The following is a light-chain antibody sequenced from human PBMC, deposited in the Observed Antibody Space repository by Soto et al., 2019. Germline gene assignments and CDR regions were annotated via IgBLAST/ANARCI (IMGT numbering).Light chain of an antibody. V-gene: IGKV1-39*01. Sequence: DIQMTQSPSTLPASVGDRFTITCRASQSISSYLNWYQQKPGKAPKLLIYAASSLQSGVPSRFSGSGSGTDFTLTISSLQPEDFATYYCQQSYSTPITFGQGTRLEIK. CDR2: AAS. J-gene: IGKJ5*01. CDR3: QQSYSTPIT. CDR1: QSISSY.